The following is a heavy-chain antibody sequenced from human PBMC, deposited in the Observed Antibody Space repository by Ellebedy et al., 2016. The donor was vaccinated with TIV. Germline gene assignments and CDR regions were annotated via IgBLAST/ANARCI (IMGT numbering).Heavy chain of an antibody. CDR2: IGDDAVAT. Sequence: PGGSLRLSCAASGFTFSVTWMSRARQAPGIGLEWVSAIGDDAVATHYADSVKGRFTISRDNFGNMLYLQMNSLGAEDTAVYYCAREGGTYYSAHFDQWGQGTPVTVSS. D-gene: IGHD1-26*01. V-gene: IGHV3-23*01. CDR1: GFTFSVTW. J-gene: IGHJ4*02. CDR3: AREGGTYYSAHFDQ.